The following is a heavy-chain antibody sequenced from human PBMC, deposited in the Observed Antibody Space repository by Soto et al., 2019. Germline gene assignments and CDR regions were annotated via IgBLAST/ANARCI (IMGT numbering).Heavy chain of an antibody. CDR2: IYGGGTT. CDR3: VLITGWPGFDF. CDR1: GFAVSSKY. Sequence: EVQLVESGGGLIQPGGSLRLSCAASGFAVSSKYMTWVRQAPGKGLEWVSVIYGGGTTYYADSVKGRFTISRDTSKNTLYLQMNSLIAEDTAVYYCVLITGWPGFDFWGQGTLVTVSS. D-gene: IGHD6-19*01. J-gene: IGHJ4*02. V-gene: IGHV3-53*01.